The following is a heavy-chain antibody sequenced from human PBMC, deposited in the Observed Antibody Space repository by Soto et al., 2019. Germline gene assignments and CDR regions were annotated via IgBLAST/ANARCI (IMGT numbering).Heavy chain of an antibody. CDR2: ISSSSSYI. Sequence: PGGSLRLSCAASGFTFSSYSMNWVRQAPGKGLEWVSSISSSSSYIYYADSVKGRFTISRDNAKNSLYLQMNSLRAEDTAVYYCARDQSVSVLLWFGAIYPYSYYYGTVVWGPAATVPASS. J-gene: IGHJ6*02. CDR3: ARDQSVSVLLWFGAIYPYSYYYGTVV. CDR1: GFTFSSYS. V-gene: IGHV3-21*01. D-gene: IGHD3-10*01.